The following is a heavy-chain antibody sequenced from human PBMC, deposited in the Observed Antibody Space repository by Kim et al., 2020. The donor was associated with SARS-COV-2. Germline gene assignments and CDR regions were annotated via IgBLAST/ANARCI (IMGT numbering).Heavy chain of an antibody. V-gene: IGHV7-4-1*02. CDR2: INTNTGNP. CDR3: ASGSRQQLVRVDAFDI. Sequence: ASVKVSCKASGYTFTSYAMNWVRQAPGQGLEWMGWINTNTGNPTYAQGFTGRFVFSLDTSVSTAYLQISSLKAEDTAVYYCASGSRQQLVRVDAFDIWGQGTMVTVSS. J-gene: IGHJ3*02. CDR1: GYTFTSYA. D-gene: IGHD6-13*01.